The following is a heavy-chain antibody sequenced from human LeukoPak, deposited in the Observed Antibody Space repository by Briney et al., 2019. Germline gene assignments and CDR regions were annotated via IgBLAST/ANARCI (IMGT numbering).Heavy chain of an antibody. CDR1: GVSVNSYY. CDR3: ARRVRFGDDY. Sequence: PSETLSLTCNVAGVSVNSYYWSWIRQPPGKGLEWIGSIYYSGSTYYNPSLKSRVTISVDTSKNQFSLKLSSVTAADTAVYYCARRVRFGDDYWGQGTLVTVSS. CDR2: IYYSGST. J-gene: IGHJ4*02. V-gene: IGHV4-39*01. D-gene: IGHD3-10*01.